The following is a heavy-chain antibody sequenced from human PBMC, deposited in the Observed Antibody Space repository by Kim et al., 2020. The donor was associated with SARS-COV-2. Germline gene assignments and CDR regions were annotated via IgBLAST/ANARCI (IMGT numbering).Heavy chain of an antibody. CDR2: IVSGRGDIR. Sequence: GGSLRLSCAASGFTFSDYSINWVRQAPGKGLEWVAYIVSGRGDIRHYAAAVGGRFTLSRDNARSTVYLHMDRLRVDDTGVYYCTSDMLSCRHWGQGTQVT. J-gene: IGHJ1*01. D-gene: IGHD3-10*02. CDR3: TSDMLSCRH. CDR1: GFTFSDYS. V-gene: IGHV3-21*01.